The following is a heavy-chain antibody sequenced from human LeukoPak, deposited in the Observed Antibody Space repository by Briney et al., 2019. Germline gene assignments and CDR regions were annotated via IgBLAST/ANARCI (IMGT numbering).Heavy chain of an antibody. CDR1: GFTFRNFA. CDR3: AKFKGHYYYDSSGFCDN. D-gene: IGHD3-22*01. J-gene: IGHJ4*02. V-gene: IGHV3-23*01. CDR2: ISAGDGDNP. Sequence: GGSLRLSCAASGFTFRNFAMGWVRQSPGKGLEWVSVISAGDGDNPYYADSVKGRFSISRDNSNYTLHLQMNSLRVEDTAVFYCAKFKGHYYYDSSGFCDNWGQGTLVTVSS.